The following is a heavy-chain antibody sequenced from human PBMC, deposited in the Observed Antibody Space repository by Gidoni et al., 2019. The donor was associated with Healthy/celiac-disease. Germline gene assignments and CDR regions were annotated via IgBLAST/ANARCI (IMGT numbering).Heavy chain of an antibody. CDR2: ISGSGGST. D-gene: IGHD2-21*02. J-gene: IGHJ3*02. CDR1: VFTFSSSA. Sequence: EVQLLESGGGLVQPGGSLRLSCAASVFTFSSSAMSWVRQAPGQGVEWVSAISGSGGSTYYADSVKGRFTISRDNSKNTLYLQMNSLRAEDTAVYYCAKGVTLHHDAFDIWGQGTMVTVSS. V-gene: IGHV3-23*01. CDR3: AKGVTLHHDAFDI.